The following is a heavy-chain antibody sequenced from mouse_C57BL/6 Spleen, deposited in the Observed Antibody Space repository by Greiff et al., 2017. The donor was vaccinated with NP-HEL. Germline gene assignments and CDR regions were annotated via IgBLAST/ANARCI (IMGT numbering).Heavy chain of an antibody. CDR2: ISYDGSN. CDR3: AREDDGYYIYWYFDV. D-gene: IGHD2-3*01. V-gene: IGHV3-6*01. J-gene: IGHJ1*03. Sequence: EVQLQQSGPGLVKPSQSLSLTCSVTGYSITSGYYWNWIRQFPGNKLEWMGYISYDGSNNYNPSLKNRISITRDTSKNQFFLKLNSVTTEDTATYYCAREDDGYYIYWYFDVWGTGTTVTVSS. CDR1: GYSITSGYY.